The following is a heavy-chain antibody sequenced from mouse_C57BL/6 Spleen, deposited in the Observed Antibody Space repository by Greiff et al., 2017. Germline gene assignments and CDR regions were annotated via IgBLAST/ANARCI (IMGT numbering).Heavy chain of an antibody. V-gene: IGHV1-80*01. CDR2: IYPGDGDT. D-gene: IGHD2-1*01. CDR3: AREEDGNYSWFAY. CDR1: GYAFSSYW. J-gene: IGHJ3*01. Sequence: QVQLQQSGAELVKPGASVKISCKASGYAFSSYWMNWVKQRPGKGLEWIGQIYPGDGDTNYNGKFKGKATLTADKSSSTAYMQLSSLTSEDSAVYFCAREEDGNYSWFAYWGQGTLVTVSA.